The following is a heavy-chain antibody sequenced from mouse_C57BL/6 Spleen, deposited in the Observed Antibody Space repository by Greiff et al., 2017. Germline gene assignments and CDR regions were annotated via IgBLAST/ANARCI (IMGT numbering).Heavy chain of an antibody. J-gene: IGHJ1*03. V-gene: IGHV1-55*01. D-gene: IGHD1-1*01. CDR3: ARYRITTVVATDWYFDV. CDR2: IYPGSGST. Sequence: VQLQESGAELVKPGASVKMSCKASGYTFTSYWITWVKQRPGQGLEWIGDIYPGSGSTNYNEKFKSKATLTVDTSSSTAYMQLSSLTSEDSAVYYCARYRITTVVATDWYFDVWGTGTTVTVSS. CDR1: GYTFTSYW.